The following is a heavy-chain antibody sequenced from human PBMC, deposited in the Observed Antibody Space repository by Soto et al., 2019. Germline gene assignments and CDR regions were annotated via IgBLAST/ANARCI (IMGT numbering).Heavy chain of an antibody. D-gene: IGHD2-21*01. J-gene: IGHJ5*02. Sequence: SLTCAVYGGSFSGYYWSWIRQPPGKGLEWIGEINHSGSTNYNPSLKSRVTISVDTSKNQFSLKLSSVTAADTAVYYCARTWRLGHRTNWFDPWGQGTLVTVSS. CDR1: GGSFSGYY. V-gene: IGHV4-34*01. CDR2: INHSGST. CDR3: ARTWRLGHRTNWFDP.